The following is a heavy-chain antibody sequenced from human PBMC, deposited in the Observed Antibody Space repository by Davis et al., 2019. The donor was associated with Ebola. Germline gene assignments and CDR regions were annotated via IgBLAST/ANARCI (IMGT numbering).Heavy chain of an antibody. J-gene: IGHJ6*02. CDR2: IYPGDSDT. CDR3: ARWGVMVQGVAYGMDV. D-gene: IGHD3-10*01. Sequence: PGGSLRLSCKGSGYSFTSYWIGWVRQLPGKGLEWMGIIYPGDSDTRYSPSFQGQVTISADKSISTAYLQWSSLKASDTAMYYCARWGVMVQGVAYGMDVWGQGTTVTVSS. CDR1: GYSFTSYW. V-gene: IGHV5-51*01.